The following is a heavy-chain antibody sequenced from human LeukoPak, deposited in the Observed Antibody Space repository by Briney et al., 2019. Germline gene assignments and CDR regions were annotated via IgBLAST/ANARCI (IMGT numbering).Heavy chain of an antibody. V-gene: IGHV4-39*01. CDR2: IYYSGST. Sequence: SETLSLTCTVSGASISSYYWGWIRQPPGKGLEWIGSIYYSGSTYYNPSLKSRVTISVDTSKNQFSLKLSSMTAADTAVYYCARRKVGAYYYYMDVWGKGTTVTISS. D-gene: IGHD4-17*01. J-gene: IGHJ6*03. CDR3: ARRKVGAYYYYMDV. CDR1: GASISSYY.